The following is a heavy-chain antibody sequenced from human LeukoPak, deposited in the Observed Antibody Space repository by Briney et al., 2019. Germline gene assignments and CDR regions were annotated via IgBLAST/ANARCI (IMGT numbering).Heavy chain of an antibody. V-gene: IGHV3-48*03. CDR1: GFTFSSYE. CDR3: AREGDSGMDV. CDR2: ISSSGSTI. J-gene: IGHJ6*02. Sequence: GGSLRPSCAASGFTFSSYEMNWVRQAPGKGLEWVSYISSSGSTIYYADSVKGRFTISRDNAKNSLYLQMNSLRAEDTAVYYCAREGDSGMDVWGQGTTVTVSS. D-gene: IGHD1-26*01.